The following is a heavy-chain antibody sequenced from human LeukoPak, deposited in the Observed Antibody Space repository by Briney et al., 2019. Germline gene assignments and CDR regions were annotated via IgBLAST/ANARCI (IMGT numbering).Heavy chain of an antibody. CDR1: GYTFTGYY. CDR2: INPNSGGT. Sequence: ASVKVSCKASGYTFTGYYMHWVRQAPGQGLEWMGWINPNSGGTNYAQKFQGRVTMTRDTSISTAYMELSRLRSDDTAVYYCARGWSGSYYSHYYYYMDVWGKGTTVTISS. CDR3: ARGWSGSYYSHYYYYMDV. J-gene: IGHJ6*03. V-gene: IGHV1-2*02. D-gene: IGHD1-26*01.